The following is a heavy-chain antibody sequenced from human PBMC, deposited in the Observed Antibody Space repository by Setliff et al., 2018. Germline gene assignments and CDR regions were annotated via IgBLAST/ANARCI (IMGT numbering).Heavy chain of an antibody. CDR2: FYHSESM. V-gene: IGHV4-59*08. Sequence: SETLSLTCNVSGGSISSSYWSWIRQSPGKGLEWIGYFYHSESMSYNPSLKSRVTISLDTSKNQFSLKLSSVTAADTAVYYCARGSYYDSSGYSPDFFDYWGQGTLVTVSS. J-gene: IGHJ4*02. CDR1: GGSISSSY. CDR3: ARGSYYDSSGYSPDFFDY. D-gene: IGHD3-22*01.